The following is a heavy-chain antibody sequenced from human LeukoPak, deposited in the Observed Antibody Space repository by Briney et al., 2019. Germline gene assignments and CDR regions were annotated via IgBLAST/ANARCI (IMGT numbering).Heavy chain of an antibody. CDR3: ASYSSGWYGYYFDY. CDR1: GGSISSSSHY. Sequence: KPSETLSLTCTVSGGSISSSSHYWGWTRQPPGKGLEWIGSIYYSGSTYYNPSLKSRVTISVDTSKNQFSLKLSSVTAADTAVYYCASYSSGWYGYYFDYWGQGTLVTVSS. V-gene: IGHV4-39*07. D-gene: IGHD6-19*01. CDR2: IYYSGST. J-gene: IGHJ4*02.